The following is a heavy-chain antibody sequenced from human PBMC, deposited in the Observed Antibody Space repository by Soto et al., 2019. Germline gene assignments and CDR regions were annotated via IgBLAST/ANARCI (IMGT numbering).Heavy chain of an antibody. CDR1: GFTFSTYA. CDR3: LKTRIAVRELMGYYYGMDV. J-gene: IGHJ6*02. D-gene: IGHD3-10*01. V-gene: IGHV3-64D*06. Sequence: PGGPLRLSCSASGFTFSTYAMHWVRQAPGKGLEYISAIISDGGSAYYADSVKGRFTISRDNSQNTLYLQMSSLRPEDTAVYYCLKTRIAVRELMGYYYGMDVWGQGTTVTVSS. CDR2: IISDGGSA.